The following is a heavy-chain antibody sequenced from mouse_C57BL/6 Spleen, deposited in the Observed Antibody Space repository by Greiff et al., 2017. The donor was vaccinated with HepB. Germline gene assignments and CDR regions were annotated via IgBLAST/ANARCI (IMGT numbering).Heavy chain of an antibody. D-gene: IGHD1-1*01. CDR1: GYTFTDYE. J-gene: IGHJ2*01. CDR2: IDPETGGT. CDR3: TRGKGDYYGSRPFDY. Sequence: QVQLQQSGAELVRPGASVTLSCKASGYTFTDYEMHWVKQTPVHGLEWIGAIDPETGGTAYNQKFKGKAILTADKSSSTAYMELRSLTSEDSAVYYCTRGKGDYYGSRPFDYWGQGTTLTVSS. V-gene: IGHV1-15*01.